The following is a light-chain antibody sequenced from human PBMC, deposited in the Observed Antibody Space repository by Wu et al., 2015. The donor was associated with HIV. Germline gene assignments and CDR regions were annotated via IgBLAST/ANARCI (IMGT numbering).Light chain of an antibody. CDR3: QQYGSSPTT. Sequence: IVMTQSPATLSVSPGESATLSCRASQSISSNLAWYQHKPGQAPRLLIYSASTRATDIPDRFSGSGSGTDFTLTISRLEPEDFVVYYCQQYGSSPTTFGQGTKVEIK. V-gene: IGKV3-20*01. CDR2: SAS. CDR1: QSISSN. J-gene: IGKJ1*01.